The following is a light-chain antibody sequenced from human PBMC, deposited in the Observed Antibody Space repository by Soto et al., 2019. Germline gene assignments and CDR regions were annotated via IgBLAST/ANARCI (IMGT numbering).Light chain of an antibody. V-gene: IGLV2-23*02. CDR3: CTYAGSNTVI. CDR2: EVT. Sequence: QSALTQPASVSGSPGQSITISCTGTNSDVGKYNLVSWYQHHPGKAPKLIIYEVTKRPSGISNRFSGSKSGNTAALTISGLQTEDEATYHCCTYAGSNTVIFGGGTKLTVL. J-gene: IGLJ2*01. CDR1: NSDVGKYNL.